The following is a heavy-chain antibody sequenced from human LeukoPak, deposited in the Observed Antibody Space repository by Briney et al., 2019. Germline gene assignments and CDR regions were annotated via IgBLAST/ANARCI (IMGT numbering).Heavy chain of an antibody. D-gene: IGHD3-10*01. J-gene: IGHJ4*02. CDR1: GGSISSSNYY. CDR2: INHSGST. V-gene: IGHV4-39*07. Sequence: SETLSLTCTVSGGSISSSNYYWGWIRQPPGKGLEWIGEINHSGSTNYNPSLKSRVTISVDTSKNQFSLKLSSVTAADTAVYYCARGNPPYYYGSGSYPLALDYWGQGTLVTVSS. CDR3: ARGNPPYYYGSGSYPLALDY.